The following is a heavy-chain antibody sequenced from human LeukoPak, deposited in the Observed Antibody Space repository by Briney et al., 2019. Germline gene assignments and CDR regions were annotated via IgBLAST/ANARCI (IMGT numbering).Heavy chain of an antibody. CDR1: GFTFSSHW. J-gene: IGHJ4*02. CDR3: ARLLGTVTTYDY. CDR2: IRPDGSEE. D-gene: IGHD1-7*01. V-gene: IGHV3-7*01. Sequence: PGGSLRLSCAASGFTFSSHWMSWVRQAPGKGLEWWASIRPDGSEEYYMDSVKGRFTISRDNAKNSLYLQMNSLRAEDTAVYYCARLLGTVTTYDYWGQGTLVTVSS.